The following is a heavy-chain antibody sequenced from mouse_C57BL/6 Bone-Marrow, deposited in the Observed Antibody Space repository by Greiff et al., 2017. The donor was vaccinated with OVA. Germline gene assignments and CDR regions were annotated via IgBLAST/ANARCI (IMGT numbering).Heavy chain of an antibody. CDR3: ARSWSNYCWYFDV. Sequence: EVQLQQSGAELVKPGASVKLSCTASGFNIKDYYMHWVKQRTEQGLEWIGRIDPEGGETKYAPKFQGKATIPADTSSNTAYLQLSSLTSEDTAVYYCARSWSNYCWYFDVWGTGTTVTVSS. D-gene: IGHD2-5*01. J-gene: IGHJ1*03. V-gene: IGHV14-2*01. CDR1: GFNIKDYY. CDR2: IDPEGGET.